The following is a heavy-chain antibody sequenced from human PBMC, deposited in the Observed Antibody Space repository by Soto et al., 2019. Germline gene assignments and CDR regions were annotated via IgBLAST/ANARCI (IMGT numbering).Heavy chain of an antibody. CDR2: ISWNSGSI. V-gene: IGHV3-9*01. CDR1: GFTFDDYA. Sequence: GGSLRLSCAASGFTFDDYAMHWVRQAPGKGLEWVSGISWNSGSIGYADSVKGRFTISRDNAKNSLYLQMNSLRAEDTALYYCAKGDSSSWYDGNFDYWGHGTLLNVAS. CDR3: AKGDSSSWYDGNFDY. D-gene: IGHD6-13*01. J-gene: IGHJ4*01.